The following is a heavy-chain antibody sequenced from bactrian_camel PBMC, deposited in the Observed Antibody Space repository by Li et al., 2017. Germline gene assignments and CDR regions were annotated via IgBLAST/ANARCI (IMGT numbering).Heavy chain of an antibody. Sequence: HVQLVESGGELVQPGGSLVLSCAASGFTFSTYAMSWVRQAPGKGLECVSAVKSDGSVTYYADSVKGHFTVSRDNAKNTVYLQLNSLKTEDTAMYYCAKDWAATVDPRRLVRGQGTQV. J-gene: IGHJ2*01. CDR3: AKDWAATVDPRRLV. CDR1: GFTFSTYA. D-gene: IGHD4*01. CDR2: VKSDGSVT. V-gene: IGHV3S7*01.